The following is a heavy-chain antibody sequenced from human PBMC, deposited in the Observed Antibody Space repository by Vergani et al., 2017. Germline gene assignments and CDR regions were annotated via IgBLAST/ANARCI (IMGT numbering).Heavy chain of an antibody. Sequence: QLQLQESGPGLVKPSETLSLTCTVSGGSISSSSYYWVWIRQPPGKGLEWIGSIYYSESTYYNPSLKSRVTISVDTSKNQFSLKLGSVTAADTAVYYCARHEGSGWYYFDYWGQGTLVTVSS. CDR3: ARHEGSGWYYFDY. V-gene: IGHV4-39*01. CDR1: GGSISSSSYY. D-gene: IGHD6-19*01. CDR2: IYYSEST. J-gene: IGHJ4*02.